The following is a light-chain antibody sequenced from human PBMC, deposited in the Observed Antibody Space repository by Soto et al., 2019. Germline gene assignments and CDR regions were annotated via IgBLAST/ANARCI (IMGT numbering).Light chain of an antibody. V-gene: IGKV3-20*01. J-gene: IGKJ1*01. Sequence: LTKKKSTLSLAPGERATLAGRASQSVSNNYLAWYQQKPGQAPRLLIYGASSRATGIPDRFAGSGSGTDFTLTITRLEADDCTLYCCQLYAILLRTFAQGTIVDI. CDR2: GAS. CDR3: QLYAILLRT. CDR1: QSVSNNY.